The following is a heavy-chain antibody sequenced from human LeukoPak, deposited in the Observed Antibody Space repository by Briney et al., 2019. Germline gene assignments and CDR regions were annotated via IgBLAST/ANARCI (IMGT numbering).Heavy chain of an antibody. CDR1: GFTFSSWS. Sequence: GGALRLSCAASGFTFSSWSMNWVRQAPGKGLEWVSYISSSSSTIYYADSVKARFTISRDNAKNSLSLQMNSLRAEDTAVYYCAREVAGFDYWGQGTLVTVSS. V-gene: IGHV3-48*01. D-gene: IGHD6-19*01. CDR3: AREVAGFDY. J-gene: IGHJ4*02. CDR2: ISSSSSTI.